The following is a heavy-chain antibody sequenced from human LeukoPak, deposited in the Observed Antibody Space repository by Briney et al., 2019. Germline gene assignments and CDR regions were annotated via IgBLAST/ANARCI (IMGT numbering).Heavy chain of an antibody. J-gene: IGHJ3*02. V-gene: IGHV4-38-2*02. CDR2: IYHSGST. Sequence: SETLSLTCTVSGYSISSGYYWGWIRQPPGKGLEWLGSIYHSGSTYYNPSLKSRVTISVDTSKNQFSLKLSSVTAEDTAVYYCAGSSPRGFGVVIIFAAFYIWGQGTMVTVSS. CDR3: AGSSPRGFGVVIIFAAFYI. D-gene: IGHD3-3*01. CDR1: GYSISSGYY.